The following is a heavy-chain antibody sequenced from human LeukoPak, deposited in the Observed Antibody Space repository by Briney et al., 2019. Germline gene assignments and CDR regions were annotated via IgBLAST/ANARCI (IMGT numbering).Heavy chain of an antibody. D-gene: IGHD5-24*01. CDR2: IGTNNGNT. V-gene: IGHV1-18*01. CDR1: GYRFTTYG. Sequence: PGASVKVSCKASGYRFTTYGISWVRQVPGQGLEWMGWIGTNNGNTNYAQKFQGRVTMTRDTSTSTVYMELSSLRSEDTAVYYCARNSHGYASAWLQFNFDYWGQGTLVTVSS. J-gene: IGHJ4*02. CDR3: ARNSHGYASAWLQFNFDY.